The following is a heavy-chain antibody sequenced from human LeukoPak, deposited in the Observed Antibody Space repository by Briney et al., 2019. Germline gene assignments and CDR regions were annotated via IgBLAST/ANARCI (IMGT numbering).Heavy chain of an antibody. J-gene: IGHJ4*02. D-gene: IGHD3-9*01. Sequence: ASVKVSCKASGYTFTSYGISWARQAPGQGLEWMGWISAYNGNTNYAQKLQGRVTMTTDTSTSTAHMELSRLRSDDTAVYYCARLYYDILTGYDYWGQGTLVTVSS. V-gene: IGHV1-18*01. CDR3: ARLYYDILTGYDY. CDR1: GYTFTSYG. CDR2: ISAYNGNT.